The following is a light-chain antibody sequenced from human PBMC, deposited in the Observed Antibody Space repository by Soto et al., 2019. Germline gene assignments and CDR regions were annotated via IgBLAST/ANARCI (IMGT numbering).Light chain of an antibody. CDR2: EVN. J-gene: IGLJ2*01. CDR3: QSYDSSLSGSV. Sequence: QSALTQPASVSGSPGQSITISCAGTSSDVGRYDLVSWYQQHPGKAPKVIVYEVNKRPSGVSNRFSGSKSANTASLAITGLQAEDEADYYCQSYDSSLSGSVFGGGTKLTVL. V-gene: IGLV2-14*02. CDR1: SSDVGRYDL.